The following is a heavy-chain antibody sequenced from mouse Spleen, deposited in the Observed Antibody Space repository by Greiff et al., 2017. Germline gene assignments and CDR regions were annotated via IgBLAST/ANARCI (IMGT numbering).Heavy chain of an antibody. J-gene: IGHJ4*01. CDR3: ARELGLAMDY. CDR2: ISYDGSN. Sequence: EVQRVESGPGLVKPSQSLSLTCSVTGYSITSGYYWNWIRQFPGNKLEWMGYISYDGSNNYNPSLKNRISITRDTSKNQFFLKLNSVTTEDTATYYCARELGLAMDYWGQGTSVTVSS. CDR1: GYSITSGYY. D-gene: IGHD4-1*01. V-gene: IGHV3-6*01.